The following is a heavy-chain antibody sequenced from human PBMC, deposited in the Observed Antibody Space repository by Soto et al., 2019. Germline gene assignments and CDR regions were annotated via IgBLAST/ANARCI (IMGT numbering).Heavy chain of an antibody. J-gene: IGHJ4*02. CDR3: AREPPETPPDY. CDR2: ISAKNGNT. V-gene: IGHV1-18*01. Sequence: ASVKVSCKTSGYTFSDYCISWVRQAPGQGLEWMGWISAKNGNTNFAQKFRGRVSMTTDTSTSTVYMELRSLNPDDTAVYYCAREPPETPPDYWGQGTLVTVSS. CDR1: GYTFSDYC.